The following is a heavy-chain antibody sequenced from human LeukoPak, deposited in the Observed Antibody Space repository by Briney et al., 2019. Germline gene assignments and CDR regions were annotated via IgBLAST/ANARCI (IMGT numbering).Heavy chain of an antibody. Sequence: ASVKVSCKVSGYTLTELSMHWVRQAPGKGLEWMGGFDPEDGETIYAQKFQGRVTMTEDTSTDTAYMELSSLRSEDRAVYYCATSRGYCSSTSCSGVFDYWGQGTLVTVSS. CDR3: ATSRGYCSSTSCSGVFDY. CDR1: GYTLTELS. D-gene: IGHD2-2*01. CDR2: FDPEDGET. J-gene: IGHJ4*02. V-gene: IGHV1-24*01.